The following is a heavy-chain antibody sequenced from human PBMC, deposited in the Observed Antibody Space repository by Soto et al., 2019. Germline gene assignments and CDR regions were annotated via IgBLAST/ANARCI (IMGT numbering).Heavy chain of an antibody. CDR3: ARGATVTSYYYYYHMDV. J-gene: IGHJ6*03. V-gene: IGHV4-34*01. D-gene: IGHD4-17*01. CDR1: GGSFSGYY. Sequence: PSETLSLTCAVYGGSFSGYYWSWIRQPPGKGLEWIGEINHSGSTNYNPSLKSRVTISVDTSKNQFSLKLSSVTAADTAVYYCARGATVTSYYYYYHMDVWGKGTTVTVSS. CDR2: INHSGST.